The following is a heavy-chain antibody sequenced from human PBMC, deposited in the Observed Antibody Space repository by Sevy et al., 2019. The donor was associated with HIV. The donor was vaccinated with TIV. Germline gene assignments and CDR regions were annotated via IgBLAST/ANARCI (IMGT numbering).Heavy chain of an antibody. CDR1: GFTFSNYW. J-gene: IGHJ4*02. D-gene: IGHD1-7*01. V-gene: IGHV3-7*04. Sequence: GGSLRLSCAASGFTFSNYWMNWVRQAPGKGLEWVANIKQDGSDKYYVDSVRGRFTISRDNAKNPLYLQMNSLRAEDTAVYYCARAWNYARDYWGQGTLVTVSS. CDR2: IKQDGSDK. CDR3: ARAWNYARDY.